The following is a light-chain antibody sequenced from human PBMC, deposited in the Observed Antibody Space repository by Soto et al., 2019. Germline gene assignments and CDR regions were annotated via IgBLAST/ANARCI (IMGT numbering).Light chain of an antibody. CDR2: GAS. V-gene: IGKV3-20*01. J-gene: IGKJ2*01. CDR1: QSVSSSY. Sequence: EIVLTQSPGTLSLSPGERATLSCRASQSVSSSYLAWYQQKPGQAPRPLIYGASSRATGVPDRFSGSGSGTDFPLAISRPEPEDFAVYYCQQYGSSSYTFGQGTKLEIK. CDR3: QQYGSSSYT.